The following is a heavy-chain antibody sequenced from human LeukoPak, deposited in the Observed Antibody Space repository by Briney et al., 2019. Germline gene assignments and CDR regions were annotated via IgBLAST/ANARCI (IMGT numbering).Heavy chain of an antibody. D-gene: IGHD3-22*01. CDR3: ARDETYYYDSSGYQLDY. CDR2: INTNTGNP. J-gene: IGHJ4*02. V-gene: IGHV7-4-1*02. CDR1: GYTITSYA. Sequence: GASVNVSCKASGYTITSYAMNWVRQAPGQGLEWMGWINTNTGNPTYAQGSTGRFVFSLDTSVSTAYLQISSLKAEDTAVYYCARDETYYYDSSGYQLDYWGQGTLVTVSS.